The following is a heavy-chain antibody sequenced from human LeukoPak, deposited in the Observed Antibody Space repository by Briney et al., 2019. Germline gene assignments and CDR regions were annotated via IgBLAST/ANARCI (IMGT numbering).Heavy chain of an antibody. J-gene: IGHJ6*03. Sequence: GGSLRLSCAASGFTFDDYGMSWVRQVPGKGLEWVSGINWNGIAYVDSVKGRFTISRDNAKNSLYLQMNSLRAEDTAVYYCAKRALYYYGSGSYNYYYYYMDVWGKGTTVTISS. CDR3: AKRALYYYGSGSYNYYYYYMDV. CDR1: GFTFDDYG. D-gene: IGHD3-10*01. CDR2: INWNGI. V-gene: IGHV3-20*04.